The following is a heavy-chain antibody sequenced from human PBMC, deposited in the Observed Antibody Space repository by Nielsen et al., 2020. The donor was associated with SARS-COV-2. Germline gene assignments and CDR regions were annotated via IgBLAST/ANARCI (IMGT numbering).Heavy chain of an antibody. J-gene: IGHJ4*02. Sequence: GGSLRLSCAASGFTFSSYAMHWVRQAPGKGLEWVAVISYDGSNKYYADSVKGRFTISRDNSKNTLYLQMNSLRAEDTAVYYCARSLGTSWSGSYSLYWGQGTLVTVSS. V-gene: IGHV3-30-3*01. CDR2: ISYDGSNK. CDR3: ARSLGTSWSGSYSLY. D-gene: IGHD1-26*01. CDR1: GFTFSSYA.